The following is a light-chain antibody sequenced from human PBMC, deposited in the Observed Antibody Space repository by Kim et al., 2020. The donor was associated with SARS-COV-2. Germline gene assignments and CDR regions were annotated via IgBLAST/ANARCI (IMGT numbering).Light chain of an antibody. CDR3: QQFNSYSYT. CDR2: DAS. CDR1: QGISSA. J-gene: IGKJ2*01. Sequence: SSSVGDRVTITCRASQGISSALAWYQHKPGKAPNLLIYDASSLESGVPSTFSGSGSGTDFTLTISSLQPEDFATYYCQQFNSYSYTFGQGTKLEI. V-gene: IGKV1-13*02.